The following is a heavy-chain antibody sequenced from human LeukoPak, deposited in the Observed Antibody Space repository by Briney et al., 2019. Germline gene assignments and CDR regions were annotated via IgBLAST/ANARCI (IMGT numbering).Heavy chain of an antibody. Sequence: PGGSLRLSCAASGFAFSSYGMSWVRQAPGKGLEWVSAISNSGGSLYRADSVKGRFTISRDNFKNTLYLQMNSLRAEDTALYYCAKARGSSWYEFDCWGQGTLVTVSP. J-gene: IGHJ4*02. CDR3: AKARGSSWYEFDC. CDR1: GFAFSSYG. V-gene: IGHV3-23*01. CDR2: ISNSGGSL. D-gene: IGHD6-13*01.